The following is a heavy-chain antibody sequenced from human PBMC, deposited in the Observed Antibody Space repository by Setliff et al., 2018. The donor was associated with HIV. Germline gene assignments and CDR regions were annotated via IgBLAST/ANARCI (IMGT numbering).Heavy chain of an antibody. Sequence: LRLSCAASGFTFSSYGMHWVRQAPGKGLEWVAFIRYDGSNKYYADSVKGRFTISRDNSKNTLYLQMNSLRAEDTAVYYCAKDARDVVWAAAIDYFDYWGQGTLVTVSS. CDR2: IRYDGSNK. V-gene: IGHV3-30*02. J-gene: IGHJ4*02. CDR1: GFTFSSYG. D-gene: IGHD2-2*01. CDR3: AKDARDVVWAAAIDYFDY.